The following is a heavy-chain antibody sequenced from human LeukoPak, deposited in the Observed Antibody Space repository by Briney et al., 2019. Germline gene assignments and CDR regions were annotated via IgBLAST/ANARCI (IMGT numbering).Heavy chain of an antibody. CDR2: IYSDGNT. Sequence: GGSLRLSCAVSGFTVSSIYMSWVRQAPGKGLEWVLSIYSDGNTYYADSVKGRFTISRDSSRNTLYLQMNSLRVEDSAVYYCAGDTHSSSWYDHWGQGTLVTVSS. D-gene: IGHD6-13*01. CDR3: AGDTHSSSWYDH. CDR1: GFTVSSIY. V-gene: IGHV3-53*01. J-gene: IGHJ5*02.